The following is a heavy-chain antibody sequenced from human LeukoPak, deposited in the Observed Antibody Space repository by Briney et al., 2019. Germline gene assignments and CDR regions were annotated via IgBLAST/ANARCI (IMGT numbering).Heavy chain of an antibody. J-gene: IGHJ3*02. CDR3: ARGISGGFDI. V-gene: IGHV1-2*06. CDR1: GYIFTAYH. D-gene: IGHD2-21*01. Sequence: ASVKVSCKSSGYIFTAYHLHWVRQAPGQGLEWMGRIIPNSGATNYAQNFQGRVTMTRDTSISTAYMELSRLSPDDTALYCCARGISGGFDIWGQGTMVTVSS. CDR2: IIPNSGAT.